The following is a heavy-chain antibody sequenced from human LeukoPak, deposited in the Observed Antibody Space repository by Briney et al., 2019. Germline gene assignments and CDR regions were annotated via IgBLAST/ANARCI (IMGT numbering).Heavy chain of an antibody. V-gene: IGHV3-9*01. CDR1: RFTFDDYA. CDR3: AKEMGSGYCSSASSSHRGYDDYYYYGMDV. CDR2: ISWDSGSI. D-gene: IGHD2-2*01. Sequence: GRSLRLSCVASRFTFDDYAMHWVRQAPGKGLEWVSGISWDSGSIGYADSVKGRFTISRDNAKNSLYLQMNSLRAEDTALYYCAKEMGSGYCSSASSSHRGYDDYYYYGMDVWGQGTTVTVSS. J-gene: IGHJ6*02.